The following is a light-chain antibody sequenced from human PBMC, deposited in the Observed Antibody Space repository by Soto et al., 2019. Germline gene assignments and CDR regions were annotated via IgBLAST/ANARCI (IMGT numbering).Light chain of an antibody. CDR2: DVS. CDR3: QLYVTTPPRLT. CDR1: QSVGSTY. J-gene: IGKJ4*01. Sequence: EIVLTQSPGTLSVSPGERATLSCRASQSVGSTYLVWYQQKPGQAPRLLVYDVSTRAPGIPDRFSGSGSGIECTLTISRLAPEDFAFYYCQLYVTTPPRLTFGGGTKVEIK. V-gene: IGKV3-20*01.